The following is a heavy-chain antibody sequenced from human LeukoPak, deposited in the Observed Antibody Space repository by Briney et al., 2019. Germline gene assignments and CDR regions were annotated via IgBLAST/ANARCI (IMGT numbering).Heavy chain of an antibody. CDR1: GFTFSSYS. D-gene: IGHD3-22*01. J-gene: IGHJ4*02. V-gene: IGHV3-21*01. CDR2: ISSSSNYI. CDR3: ARGQRYYDSSDC. Sequence: GGSLRLSCAASGFTFSSYSMNWVRQAPGKGLEWVSSISSSSNYIYYADSVKGRFTISRDNAKNSLYLQMNSLRAEDTAVYYCARGQRYYDSSDCWGQGTLVTVSS.